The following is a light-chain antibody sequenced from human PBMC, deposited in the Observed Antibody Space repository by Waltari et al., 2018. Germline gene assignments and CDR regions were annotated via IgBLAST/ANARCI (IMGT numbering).Light chain of an antibody. V-gene: IGLV1-40*01. CDR1: RPNIGAGYD. CDR2: ANS. CDR3: QSFDSSLSGSV. J-gene: IGLJ2*01. Sequence: QSVLTQPPSVSGAPGQRVTISRTGSRPNIGAGYDVHWYQQLPGTAPKLPIYANSNRPSGVPDRFSGSKSGTSASLAITGLQTEDEADYYCQSFDSSLSGSVFGGGTKLTVL.